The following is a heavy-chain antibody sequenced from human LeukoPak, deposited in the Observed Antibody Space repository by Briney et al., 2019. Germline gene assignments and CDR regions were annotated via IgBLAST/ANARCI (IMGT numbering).Heavy chain of an antibody. CDR2: IYHSGST. CDR1: GGSISSGGYY. D-gene: IGHD3-16*02. V-gene: IGHV4-30-2*01. J-gene: IGHJ4*02. CDR3: ARAFWLYPREYYFDY. Sequence: PSETLSLTCTVSGGSISSGGYYWSWIRQPPGKGLEWIGYIYHSGSTYYNPSLKSRVTISVDRSKNQFSLKLSSVTAADTAVYYCARAFWLYPREYYFDYWGQGTLVTVSS.